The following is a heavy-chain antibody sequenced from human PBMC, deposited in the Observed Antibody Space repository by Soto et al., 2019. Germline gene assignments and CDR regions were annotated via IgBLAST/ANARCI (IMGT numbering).Heavy chain of an antibody. CDR1: GYTFTSYG. CDR3: ARDYDSSGYYLVRYYGMDV. V-gene: IGHV1-18*01. D-gene: IGHD3-22*01. J-gene: IGHJ6*02. Sequence: GESLKISCKASGYTFTSYGISWVRQAPGQGLEWMGWISAYNGNTNYAQKLQGRVTMTTDTSTSTAYMELRSLRSDDTAVYYCARDYDSSGYYLVRYYGMDVWGQGTTVTVSS. CDR2: ISAYNGNT.